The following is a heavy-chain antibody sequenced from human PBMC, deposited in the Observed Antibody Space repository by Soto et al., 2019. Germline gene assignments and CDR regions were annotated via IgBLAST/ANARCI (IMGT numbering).Heavy chain of an antibody. CDR2: IYSSGST. J-gene: IGHJ6*02. CDR3: ARHDLQGAWCYYNGVDV. Sequence: CETQRLTNTVSGGNSETLGYYWIWNRQPPGKGLEWIGSIYSSGSTYYSQSLRSRVSMSVDTSKNQFSLKLSSVTAADTALYYCARHDLQGAWCYYNGVDVWGQGTTVTVSS. V-gene: IGHV4-39*01. CDR1: GGNSETLGYY. D-gene: IGHD6-19*01.